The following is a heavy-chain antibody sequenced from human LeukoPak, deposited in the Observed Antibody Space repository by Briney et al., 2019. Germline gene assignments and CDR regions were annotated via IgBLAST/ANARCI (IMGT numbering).Heavy chain of an antibody. Sequence: TGGSLRLSCAASGFTFSSYWMSWVRQAPGKGLEGGANIKQDGSEKYYVDSVKGRFTISRDNAKNSLYLQMNSLRAEDTAVYYCARSGYGGRAPLEYFQHWGQGTLVTVSS. J-gene: IGHJ1*01. CDR2: IKQDGSEK. V-gene: IGHV3-7*01. CDR3: ARSGYGGRAPLEYFQH. CDR1: GFTFSSYW. D-gene: IGHD2-15*01.